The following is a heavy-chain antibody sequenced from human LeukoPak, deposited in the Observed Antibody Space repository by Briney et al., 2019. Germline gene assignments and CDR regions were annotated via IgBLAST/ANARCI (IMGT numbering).Heavy chain of an antibody. CDR3: AKGVRLRLGELSRFDY. V-gene: IGHV3-23*01. D-gene: IGHD3-16*02. J-gene: IGHJ4*02. CDR2: ISGSGGST. Sequence: GGSLRLSCAASGFTFSSYGMHWVRQAPGKGLEWVSAISGSGGSTYYADSVKGRFTISRDNSKNTLYLQMNSLRAEDTAVYYCAKGVRLRLGELSRFDYWGQGTLVTISS. CDR1: GFTFSSYG.